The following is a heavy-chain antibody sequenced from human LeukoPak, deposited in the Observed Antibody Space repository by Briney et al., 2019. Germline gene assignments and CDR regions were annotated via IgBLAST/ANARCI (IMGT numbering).Heavy chain of an antibody. J-gene: IGHJ4*02. CDR1: GFTFSSCW. D-gene: IGHD5-12*01. CDR2: IKQDGSEK. V-gene: IGHV3-7*03. Sequence: GGSLRLSCAASGFTFSSCWMTWIRQAPGKGLEWVANIKQDGSEKYYVDSVKGRFTISRDNSKNSLYLQMNSLRTEDTALYYCAKGLGPYESPGSNWGQGTLVTVSS. CDR3: AKGLGPYESPGSN.